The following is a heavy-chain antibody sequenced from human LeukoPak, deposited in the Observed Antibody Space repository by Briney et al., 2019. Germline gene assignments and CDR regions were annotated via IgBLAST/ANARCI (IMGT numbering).Heavy chain of an antibody. CDR3: XRQXRDPIRFGSXXRPXXFDP. CDR1: GGSISSSRYF. Sequence: SETLSLTCTVSGGSISSSRYFWGWIRQPPGNGLDWIGSIYYSGSTYYNPSLKSRVTISVDTSKNQFSLMLSSVTAADTAVYYCXRQXRDPIRFGSXXRPXXFDPW. CDR2: IYYSGST. V-gene: IGHV4-39*01. J-gene: IGHJ5*02. D-gene: IGHD6-13*01.